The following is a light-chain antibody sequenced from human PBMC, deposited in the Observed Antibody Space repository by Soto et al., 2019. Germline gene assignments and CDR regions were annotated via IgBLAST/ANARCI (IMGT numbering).Light chain of an antibody. CDR3: QHYAHNSPIT. V-gene: IGKV3-20*01. CDR1: QSVSSR. Sequence: ELLLTQSPGTLALSRGERATLSCRASQSVSSRLAWYQPRPGQAPRLLISGASRRATGIPDRFSGSGCGTDFTPTISRLEPEDFVLYYGQHYAHNSPITFGQGTRLEIK. CDR2: GAS. J-gene: IGKJ5*01.